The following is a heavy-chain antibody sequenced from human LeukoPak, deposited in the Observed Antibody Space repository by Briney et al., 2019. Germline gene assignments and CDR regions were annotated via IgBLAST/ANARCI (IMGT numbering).Heavy chain of an antibody. V-gene: IGHV4-59*08. D-gene: IGHD3-22*01. Sequence: PSETLSLTCTVSGGSISSYYWSWIRQPPGKGLEWIGYIYYRGSTNYNPSLKSRVTLSVDTSKNQFSLKLSSVTAADTAVYYCVSRGYYILDVDYWGQGTLVTVSS. CDR1: GGSISSYY. CDR2: IYYRGST. CDR3: VSRGYYILDVDY. J-gene: IGHJ4*02.